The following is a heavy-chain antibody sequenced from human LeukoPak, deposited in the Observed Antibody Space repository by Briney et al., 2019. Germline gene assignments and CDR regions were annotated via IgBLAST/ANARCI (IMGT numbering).Heavy chain of an antibody. CDR1: GFTFSIYA. CDR2: ISSSSSYI. Sequence: GGSLRLSCAASGFTFSIYAIQWVRQAPGKGLEWVSSISSSSSYIYYADSVKGRFTISRDNAKNSLYLQMNSLRAEDTAVYYCARDFLYCSGGSCHFDYWGQGTLVTVSS. CDR3: ARDFLYCSGGSCHFDY. D-gene: IGHD2-15*01. J-gene: IGHJ4*02. V-gene: IGHV3-21*01.